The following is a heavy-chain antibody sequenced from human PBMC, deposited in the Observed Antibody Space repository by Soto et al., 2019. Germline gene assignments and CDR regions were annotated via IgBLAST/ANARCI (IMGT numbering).Heavy chain of an antibody. CDR2: ISAYNGNT. Sequence: GASVKVSCTASGYTFTSYGISWVRQAPGQGLEWMGWISAYNGNTNYAQKLQGRVTMTTDTSTSTAYMELRSLRSDDTAVYYCARVRDDFWSGPLVFDPWGQGTLVTVSS. CDR1: GYTFTSYG. D-gene: IGHD3-3*01. CDR3: ARVRDDFWSGPLVFDP. V-gene: IGHV1-18*01. J-gene: IGHJ5*02.